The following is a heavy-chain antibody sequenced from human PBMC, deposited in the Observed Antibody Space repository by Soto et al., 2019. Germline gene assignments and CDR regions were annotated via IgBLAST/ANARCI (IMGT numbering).Heavy chain of an antibody. Sequence: GSLRLSCAASGFTFSSYAMSWVRQAPGKGLEWVSAISGSGGSIYYADSVKGRFTISRDNAKNTLYLQMNSLRDEDTAVYYCARDTQDDFWSGYYRDYWGQGTLVTVSS. V-gene: IGHV3-23*01. CDR1: GFTFSSYA. D-gene: IGHD3-3*01. CDR2: ISGSGGSI. J-gene: IGHJ4*02. CDR3: ARDTQDDFWSGYYRDY.